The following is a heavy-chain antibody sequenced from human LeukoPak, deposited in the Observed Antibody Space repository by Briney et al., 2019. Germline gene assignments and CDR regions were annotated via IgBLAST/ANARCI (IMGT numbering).Heavy chain of an antibody. Sequence: ASVKVSCKASGYTFTSYGISWVRQAPGQGLEWMGWISAYNGNTNYAQKLQGRVTMTTDTSTSTAYMELRSLRSDDTAVYYCARDLRSYYGSGSFNYWGQGTLATVSS. D-gene: IGHD3-10*01. CDR3: ARDLRSYYGSGSFNY. CDR1: GYTFTSYG. CDR2: ISAYNGNT. V-gene: IGHV1-18*01. J-gene: IGHJ4*02.